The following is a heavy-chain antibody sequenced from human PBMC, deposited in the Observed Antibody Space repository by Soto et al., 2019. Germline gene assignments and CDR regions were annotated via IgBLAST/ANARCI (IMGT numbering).Heavy chain of an antibody. CDR2: IDFNGNT. D-gene: IGHD3-16*01. V-gene: IGHV4-39*02. J-gene: IGHJ5*01. CDR3: ARVAPGSTSWFDS. Sequence: SETLSLTCNVSGGSLKNRLHYWGWIRQPPGKGLEWIGTIDFNGNTRYNPSLGSRVTVFAESNKNQFSLQMSSLRAEDTAVYYCARVAPGSTSWFDSWGQGTLVTVSS. CDR1: GGSLKNRLHY.